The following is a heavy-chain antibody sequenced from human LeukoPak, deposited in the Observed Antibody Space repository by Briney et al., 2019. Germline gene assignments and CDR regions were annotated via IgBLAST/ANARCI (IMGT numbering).Heavy chain of an antibody. J-gene: IGHJ4*02. CDR2: INSDGSWT. V-gene: IGHV3-74*01. D-gene: IGHD2-2*01. CDR3: VSFYETY. CDR1: GFTFSRHW. Sequence: GGSLRLSCAASGFTFSRHWMHWVRQAPGKGLVWVPHINSDGSWTSYADSVKGRFTISKDNAKNTVYLQMNNLRAEDTAVYYCVSFYETYWGRGTLVTVSS.